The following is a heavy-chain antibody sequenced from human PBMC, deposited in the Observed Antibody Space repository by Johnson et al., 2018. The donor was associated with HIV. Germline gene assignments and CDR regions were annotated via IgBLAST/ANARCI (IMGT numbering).Heavy chain of an antibody. Sequence: VQLVESGGGLVQPGGSLRLSCGASGFSVSNNYMNWVRQAPGKGLEWVSVIYSGGSTYYADSVRGRFTISRDNSRNTLYLQMNSLRAEDTAMYYCARANYYHNWGQGTMVTVSS. J-gene: IGHJ3*02. CDR3: ARANYYHN. CDR1: GFSVSNNY. V-gene: IGHV3-66*01. D-gene: IGHD3-10*01. CDR2: IYSGGST.